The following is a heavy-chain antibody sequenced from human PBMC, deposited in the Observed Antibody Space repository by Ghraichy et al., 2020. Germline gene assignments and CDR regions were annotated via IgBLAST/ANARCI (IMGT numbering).Heavy chain of an antibody. CDR1: GVSLSSSSYF. Sequence: SETLSLTCTVSGVSLSSSSYFWGWIRQPPGKGLEWIGSIYYRGNTYYNPPLKSRVTISVDMSKNQFSLKLSSVTAADTAVYYCARISPSFGGVTRARVLTEFDYWGQGTLVTVSS. CDR2: IYYRGNT. J-gene: IGHJ4*02. CDR3: ARISPSFGGVTRARVLTEFDY. D-gene: IGHD3-16*01. V-gene: IGHV4-39*01.